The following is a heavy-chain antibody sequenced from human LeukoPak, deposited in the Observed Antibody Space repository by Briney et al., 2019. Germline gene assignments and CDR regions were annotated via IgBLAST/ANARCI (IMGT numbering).Heavy chain of an antibody. D-gene: IGHD6-19*01. CDR2: INPNSGGT. CDR3: ARDVPAVAGTRLQNYFDY. V-gene: IGHV1-2*02. CDR1: GYTFTGYY. J-gene: IGHJ4*02. Sequence: ASVKVSCKASGYTFTGYYMHWVRQAPGQGLEWMGWINPNSGGTNYAQKFQGRVTMTRDTSISTAYMELSRLRSDDTAVYYCARDVPAVAGTRLQNYFDYWGQGTLVTVSS.